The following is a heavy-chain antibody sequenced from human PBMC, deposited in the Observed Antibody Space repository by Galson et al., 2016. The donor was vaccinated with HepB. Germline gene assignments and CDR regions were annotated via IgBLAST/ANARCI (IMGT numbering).Heavy chain of an antibody. D-gene: IGHD1-1*01. CDR1: GYTFTSYY. Sequence: SVKVSCKASGYTFTSYYMHWVRQAPGQGLEWMGIINPSSGSTNYAQKFQGRVTMTRDTSTSTVSMVLSSLRSEDTAVYHCARGPHDDSLRNWFDPWGQGTLVTVSS. V-gene: IGHV1-46*01. J-gene: IGHJ5*02. CDR2: INPSSGST. CDR3: ARGPHDDSLRNWFDP.